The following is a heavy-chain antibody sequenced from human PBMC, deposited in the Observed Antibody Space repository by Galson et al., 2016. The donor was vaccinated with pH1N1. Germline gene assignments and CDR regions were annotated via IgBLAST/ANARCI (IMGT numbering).Heavy chain of an antibody. CDR2: ITPRDSDT. CDR3: AKEEPSGFYSL. J-gene: IGHJ4*02. V-gene: IGHV5-51*01. D-gene: IGHD3-22*01. Sequence: QSGAAVKQSGESLKISCEASGYTITDYWIGWVRQTPGTGLEWHGIITPRDSDTGYRPSSQGKVNFSADESMSSAYLQWSSMKASDSGIYYCAKEEPSGFYSLWGQGTLVTVPS. CDR1: GYTITDYW.